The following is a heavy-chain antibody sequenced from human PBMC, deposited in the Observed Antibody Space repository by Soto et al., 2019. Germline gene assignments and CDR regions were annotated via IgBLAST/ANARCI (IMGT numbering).Heavy chain of an antibody. V-gene: IGHV3-30*18. Sequence: QVQLMESGGSVLQPGRSLRLSCAASGFTFSSYGMHWVRQAPGKGLEWVTIISNDGSIQYYGDSVKGRFTVSRDNSKNTRFLEMHSLTAEDTATYYCAKDRRDSSGTCSRCFGMDVWGQGTTVTVSS. D-gene: IGHD3-22*01. CDR3: AKDRRDSSGTCSRCFGMDV. J-gene: IGHJ6*02. CDR2: ISNDGSIQ. CDR1: GFTFSSYG.